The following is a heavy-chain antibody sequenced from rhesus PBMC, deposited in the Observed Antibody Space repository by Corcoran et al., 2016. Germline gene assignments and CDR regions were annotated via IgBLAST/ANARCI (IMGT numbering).Heavy chain of an antibody. CDR1: GGSISSSNW. CDR3: AREGYYNIWTGYYTALDS. CDR2: IYGTGGAT. J-gene: IGHJ6*01. Sequence: QVQLQESGPAVVKPSENLSLTCAVSGGSISSSNWWSWLRQSPGTGLAWIGGIYGTGGATDYTPSLKSRFTISKDTSKNQFALKLSYVTAADTAVYYCAREGYYNIWTGYYTALDSWGQGVVVTVSS. V-gene: IGHV4-93*01. D-gene: IGHD3-3*01.